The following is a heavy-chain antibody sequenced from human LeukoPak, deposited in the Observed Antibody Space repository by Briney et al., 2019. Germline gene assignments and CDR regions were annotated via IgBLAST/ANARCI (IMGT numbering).Heavy chain of an antibody. J-gene: IGHJ4*02. V-gene: IGHV3-30*14. CDR3: ARVASAAHFDY. Sequence: PGRSLRLSCAASGFTFSSYAMHWVRQAPGKGLEWVAVISYDGSNKYYADSVKGRFTISRDNSKNTLYLQMNSLRAEDTAVYYCARVASAAHFDYWGQGTLVTVSS. CDR2: ISYDGSNK. D-gene: IGHD2-2*01. CDR1: GFTFSSYA.